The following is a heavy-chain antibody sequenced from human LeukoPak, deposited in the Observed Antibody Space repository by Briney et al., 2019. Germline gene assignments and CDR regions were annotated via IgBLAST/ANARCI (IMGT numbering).Heavy chain of an antibody. Sequence: SGPTLVNPTQTLPLTCTFSEFSLSSSGVGVGWIRQPPGKALEWLALIYWHGDQRYSPSLQTRLTIARDTSKNQVALTLTNVNPVTTVTYYVLHQHNLAAADTWGQGILVTVSS. CDR3: LHQHNLAAADT. CDR1: EFSLSSSGVG. CDR2: IYWHGDQ. V-gene: IGHV2-5*01. J-gene: IGHJ4*02. D-gene: IGHD6-13*01.